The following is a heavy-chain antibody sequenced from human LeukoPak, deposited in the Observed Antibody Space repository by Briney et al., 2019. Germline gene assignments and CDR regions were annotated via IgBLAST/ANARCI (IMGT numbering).Heavy chain of an antibody. Sequence: GGSLRLSXAASGFTFSSYAMSWVRQAPGKGLEWVSAISGSGGSTYYADSVKGRFTISRDNSKNTLYLQMNSLRAEDTAVYYCAKDQYYYDSSGYYPDAFDIWGQGTMVTVSS. CDR1: GFTFSSYA. CDR2: ISGSGGST. J-gene: IGHJ3*02. D-gene: IGHD3-22*01. V-gene: IGHV3-23*01. CDR3: AKDQYYYDSSGYYPDAFDI.